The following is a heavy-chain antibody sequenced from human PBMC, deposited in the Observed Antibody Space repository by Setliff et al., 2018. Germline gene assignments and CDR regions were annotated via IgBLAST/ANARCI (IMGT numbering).Heavy chain of an antibody. CDR3: ARVGSYGGEYFHQ. CDR2: IYYSGST. J-gene: IGHJ1*01. Sequence: SETLSLTCTVSGGSIGSYYWSWIRQPPGKGLEWIGYIYYSGSTNYNPALKSRVIISVDTSKNQFSLKLSSVTAADTAVYYCARVGSYGGEYFHQWGQGTLVTVSS. CDR1: GGSIGSYY. D-gene: IGHD1-26*01. V-gene: IGHV4-59*01.